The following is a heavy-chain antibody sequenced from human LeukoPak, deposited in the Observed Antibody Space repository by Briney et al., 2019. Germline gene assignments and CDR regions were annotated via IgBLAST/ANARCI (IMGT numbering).Heavy chain of an antibody. CDR3: ARDYPSPCGGSCYSGHFDY. CDR2: INWNGGST. CDR1: GFTFDDYG. V-gene: IGHV3-20*04. D-gene: IGHD2-15*01. Sequence: GGSLRLSCAASGFTFDDYGMSWVRQAPGKGLEWVSGINWNGGSTGYADSVKGRFTISRDNAKNSLYLQMNSLRAEDTAVYYCARDYPSPCGGSCYSGHFDYWGQGTLVTVSS. J-gene: IGHJ4*02.